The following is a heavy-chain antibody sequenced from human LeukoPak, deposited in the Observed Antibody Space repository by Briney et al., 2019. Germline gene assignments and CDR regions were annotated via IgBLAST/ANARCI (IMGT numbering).Heavy chain of an antibody. Sequence: PSETLSLTCTVSGGSISSSSYYWGWIRQPPGKGLEWIGSIYYSGSTYYNPSLKSRVTISVDTSKNQFSLKLSSVTAADTAVYYCARDGEVVAPAMAFDYWGQGTLVTVSS. CDR2: IYYSGST. CDR1: GGSISSSSYY. D-gene: IGHD2-15*01. J-gene: IGHJ4*02. CDR3: ARDGEVVAPAMAFDY. V-gene: IGHV4-39*07.